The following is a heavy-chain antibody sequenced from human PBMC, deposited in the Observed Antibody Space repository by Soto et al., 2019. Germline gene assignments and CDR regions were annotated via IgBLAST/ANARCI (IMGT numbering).Heavy chain of an antibody. D-gene: IGHD3-10*01. CDR3: ARARGSGSYNGHWFDP. CDR1: GGTFSSYT. Sequence: QVQLVQSGAEVKKPGSSVKVSCKASGGTFSSYTISWVRHAPGQGLEWMGRIIPILGIANYAQKFQGRVTITADKSTSTAYMELSSLRSEDTAVYYCARARGSGSYNGHWFDPWGQGTLVTVSS. CDR2: IIPILGIA. V-gene: IGHV1-69*02. J-gene: IGHJ5*02.